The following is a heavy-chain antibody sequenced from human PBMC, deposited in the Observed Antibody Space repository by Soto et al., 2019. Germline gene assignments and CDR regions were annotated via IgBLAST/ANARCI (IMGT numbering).Heavy chain of an antibody. Sequence: QVQLVESGGGVVQPGRSLRLSCAASGFTFSSYAMHWVRQAQGKGLQWVAVIWYDGTNKHYADSAKGRFTISRDNSKNTLYLQMNSLGAEDTAMYYCARDGLHDYSKFDHWGQGTLVTVSS. J-gene: IGHJ4*02. D-gene: IGHD4-4*01. CDR3: ARDGLHDYSKFDH. V-gene: IGHV3-33*01. CDR2: IWYDGTNK. CDR1: GFTFSSYA.